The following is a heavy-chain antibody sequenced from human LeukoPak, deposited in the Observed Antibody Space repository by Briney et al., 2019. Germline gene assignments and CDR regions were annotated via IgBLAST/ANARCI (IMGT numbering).Heavy chain of an antibody. J-gene: IGHJ4*02. CDR2: INTDGSSA. D-gene: IGHD4-23*01. CDR1: GFTFSSYW. V-gene: IGHV3-74*01. CDR3: DGGGY. Sequence: GGSLRLSCTTSGFTFSSYWMHWVRQAPGKGLVWVSRINTDGSSASYADSVKGRFTISRDNAKNSLYLQMNSLRAEDTAVYWEDGGGYWGQGTLVTVSS.